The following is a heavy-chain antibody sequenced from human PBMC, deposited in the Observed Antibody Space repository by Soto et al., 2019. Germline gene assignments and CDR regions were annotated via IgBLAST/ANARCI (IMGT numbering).Heavy chain of an antibody. CDR2: VYYSGST. V-gene: IGHV4-31*03. Sequence: QVQLQESGPGLVKTSQTLSLTCTVSGGSISSGGYYWSWIRQHPGKGLEWIGYVYYSGSTYYNPSLKSRVIISVDTSKNQFSLKLNSVPAADTAVYYCARALPGYYYYGMDVWGQGTTVTVSS. J-gene: IGHJ6*02. CDR3: ARALPGYYYYGMDV. CDR1: GGSISSGGYY.